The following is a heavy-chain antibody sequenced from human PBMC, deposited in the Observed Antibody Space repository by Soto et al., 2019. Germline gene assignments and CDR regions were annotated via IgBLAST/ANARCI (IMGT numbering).Heavy chain of an antibody. J-gene: IGHJ4*02. D-gene: IGHD3-22*01. CDR2: ISGHNGNT. Sequence: ASVKVSCKASGYSFTSYGISWVRQAPGQGPEWMGWISGHNGNTNHPQSLQGRVTMTTDTSRNTAYMELRSLRSDDTAVYYCARHRFNYYDDTVYYYFDYWGQGTLVTVSS. CDR3: ARHRFNYYDDTVYYYFDY. CDR1: GYSFTSYG. V-gene: IGHV1-18*04.